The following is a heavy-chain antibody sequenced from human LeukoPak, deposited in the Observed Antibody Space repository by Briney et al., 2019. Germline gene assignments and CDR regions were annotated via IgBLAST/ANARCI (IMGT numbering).Heavy chain of an antibody. D-gene: IGHD3-3*01. V-gene: IGHV4-39*01. CDR2: IYYSGST. J-gene: IGHJ4*02. CDR3: ARHVGSTGGVVTP. CDR1: GGSISSSTNY. Sequence: PSETLSLTCTVSGGSISSSTNYWGWIRQPPGKGLEWIGSIYYSGSTYYNAPLKRRVTISVNTSKNQFSLKLSSVTAADTAVYYCARHVGSTGGVVTPWGQGTLVTVSS.